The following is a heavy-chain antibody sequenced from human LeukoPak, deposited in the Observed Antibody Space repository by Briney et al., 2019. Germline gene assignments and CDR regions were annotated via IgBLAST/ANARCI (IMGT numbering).Heavy chain of an antibody. Sequence: GGSLRLSCTASGFTFGDYAMSWVRQAPGKGLEWVGFIRSKAYGGTTEYAASVKGRFAISRDDSKGIAYLQMNSLKTEDTAVYYCTVDTAMEAFDYWGQGTLVTVSS. CDR3: TVDTAMEAFDY. CDR1: GFTFGDYA. V-gene: IGHV3-49*04. D-gene: IGHD5-18*01. J-gene: IGHJ4*02. CDR2: IRSKAYGGTT.